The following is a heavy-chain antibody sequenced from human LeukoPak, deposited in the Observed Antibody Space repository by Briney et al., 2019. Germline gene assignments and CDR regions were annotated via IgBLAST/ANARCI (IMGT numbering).Heavy chain of an antibody. CDR1: GGSINSSSYY. CDR3: ARGAGHQLSRRNYYAMDV. D-gene: IGHD1-1*01. J-gene: IGHJ6*02. V-gene: IGHV4-39*07. Sequence: PSETLSLTCTVSGGSINSSSYYWGWVRQPPGKGLEWIGSMYYRGSTYYNPSLKSRVTISVDTSKNQFSLKLSSVTAADTAVYYCARGAGHQLSRRNYYAMDVWGQGTTVTVSS. CDR2: MYYRGST.